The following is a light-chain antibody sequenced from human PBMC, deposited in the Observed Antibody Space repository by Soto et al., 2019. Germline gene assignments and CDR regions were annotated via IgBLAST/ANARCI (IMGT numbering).Light chain of an antibody. J-gene: IGLJ2*01. Sequence: QSALTQPASVSGSPGQSITISCSGTNSDIGSYDYVSWYQHHPGTAPQLIIFEVTYRYSGVSGRFSASKSANTASLTISGLPPEDEAVYYCSSYSSIPPHVLFGGGTKVTVL. CDR2: EVT. CDR1: NSDIGSYDY. CDR3: SSYSSIPPHVL. V-gene: IGLV2-14*01.